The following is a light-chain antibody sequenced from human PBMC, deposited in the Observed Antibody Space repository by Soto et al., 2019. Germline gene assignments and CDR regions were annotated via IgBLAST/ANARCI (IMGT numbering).Light chain of an antibody. CDR3: QQRRGT. Sequence: EIVMTQSPATLSVSPGERASLSCRASQSVSSYLAWYQQKPGQAPRLLIYDASNRATGIPARFSGSGSGTDFALTISSLEPEDFAVYYCQQRRGTFGQGTKVDI. V-gene: IGKV3-11*01. CDR1: QSVSSY. J-gene: IGKJ1*01. CDR2: DAS.